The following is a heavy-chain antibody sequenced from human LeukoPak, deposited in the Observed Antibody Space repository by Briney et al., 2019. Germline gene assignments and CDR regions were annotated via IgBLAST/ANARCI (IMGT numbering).Heavy chain of an antibody. CDR2: ISGPGYTT. V-gene: IGHV3-23*01. Sequence: GGSPRLSCAASGFTFRSYAMSWVRQAPGKGLEWVSVISGPGYTTYYADSVKGRLTISRDNSNNILYLQLSSLRVEDTAVYYCAKDLSDNYNLFDYWGQGTLVTVSS. D-gene: IGHD1-1*01. CDR3: AKDLSDNYNLFDY. J-gene: IGHJ4*02. CDR1: GFTFRSYA.